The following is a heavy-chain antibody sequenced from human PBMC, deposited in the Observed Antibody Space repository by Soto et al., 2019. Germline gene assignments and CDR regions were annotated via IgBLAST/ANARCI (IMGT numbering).Heavy chain of an antibody. CDR3: ARDNPYTNSFGNWFDP. Sequence: QVRQVQSGAEVKKPGSSVKVSCKASGGTFSNYAITWLRLAPGQGLEWLGGIIPVFGTVNYAQKFQGRVTITADESTSTAYMELNRLRSEDTAVYYCARDNPYTNSFGNWFDPWGQGTLVIVS. V-gene: IGHV1-69*01. CDR2: IIPVFGTV. D-gene: IGHD6-13*01. J-gene: IGHJ5*02. CDR1: GGTFSNYA.